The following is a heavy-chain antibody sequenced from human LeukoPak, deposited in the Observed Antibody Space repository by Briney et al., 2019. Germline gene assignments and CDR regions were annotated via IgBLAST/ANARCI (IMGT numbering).Heavy chain of an antibody. CDR1: GFTFSSYA. V-gene: IGHV3-23*01. Sequence: AGGSLRLSCAASGFTFSSYAMSWVRQAPGKGLEWVSGISYSGGSTYSADSVKGRFTISRDNSKNTLFLQMNRLRVEDTAIYYCAREGSSSSYFDYWGQGTLVTVSS. CDR2: ISYSGGST. J-gene: IGHJ4*02. CDR3: AREGSSSSYFDY. D-gene: IGHD6-6*01.